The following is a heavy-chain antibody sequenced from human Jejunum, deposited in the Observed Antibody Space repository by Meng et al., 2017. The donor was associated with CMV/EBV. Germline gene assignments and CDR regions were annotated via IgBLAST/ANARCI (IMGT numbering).Heavy chain of an antibody. CDR3: ATYCTSASCYGDSAGGMEF. D-gene: IGHD2-2*01. J-gene: IGHJ6*02. CDR1: SSSY. V-gene: IGHV4-61*01. Sequence: SSSYWTWIRQSPGGGLEWIGYIFNTGSTNYSPSLKSRVTISRDTSKNQFSLNLRSVTAADTAVYYCATYCTSASCYGDSAGGMEFWGQGTTVTVSS. CDR2: IFNTGST.